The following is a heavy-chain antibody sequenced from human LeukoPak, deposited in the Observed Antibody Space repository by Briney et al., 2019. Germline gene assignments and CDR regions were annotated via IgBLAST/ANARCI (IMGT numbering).Heavy chain of an antibody. V-gene: IGHV3-74*01. CDR2: INSDGSST. CDR3: ARVRAAAGTMGAFDI. CDR1: GFTFSSYW. D-gene: IGHD6-13*01. Sequence: PGGPLRLSCAASGFTFSSYWMHWVRQAPGKGLVWVSRINSDGSSTSYADSVKGRFTISRDNAKNTLYLQMNSLRAEDTAVYYCARVRAAAGTMGAFDIWGQGTMVTVSS. J-gene: IGHJ3*02.